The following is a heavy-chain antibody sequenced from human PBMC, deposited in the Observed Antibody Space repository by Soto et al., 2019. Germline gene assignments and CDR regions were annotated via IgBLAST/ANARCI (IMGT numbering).Heavy chain of an antibody. V-gene: IGHV1-46*01. CDR2: INPSGGST. CDR1: GYSFTSYY. CDR3: ARVKVPATAIDDYYYYGMDV. J-gene: IGHJ6*04. D-gene: IGHD2-2*01. Sequence: ASVKVSCKASGYSFTSYYMHWVRQAPGQGLEWMGIINPSGGSTSYAQKFQGRVTMPRDTSTSTVYMELSSLRSEDTAVYYCARVKVPATAIDDYYYYGMDVWGKGTTVTVSS.